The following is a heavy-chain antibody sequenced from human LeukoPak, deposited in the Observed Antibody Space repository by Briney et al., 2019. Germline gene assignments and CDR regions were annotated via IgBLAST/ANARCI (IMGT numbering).Heavy chain of an antibody. CDR2: IYYSGST. D-gene: IGHD1-20*01. V-gene: IGHV4-59*01. CDR3: ARAEGYNWNYFDY. CDR1: GGSISSYY. J-gene: IGHJ4*02. Sequence: TSETLSLTCTVSGGSISSYYWSWIRQPPGKGLEWIGYIYYSGSTNYNPSLKSRVTISVDTSKNQFSLKLSSVTAADTAVYYCARAEGYNWNYFDYWGQGTLVTVSS.